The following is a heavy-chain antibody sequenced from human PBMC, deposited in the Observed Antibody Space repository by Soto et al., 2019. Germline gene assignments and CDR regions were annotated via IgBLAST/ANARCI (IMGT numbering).Heavy chain of an antibody. CDR1: GGSISSSSYY. Sequence: SETLSLTCTVSGGSISSSSYYWGWIRQPPGKGLEWIGSIYYSGSTYYNPSLKSRVTISVDTSKNQFSLKLSSVTAADTAVYYCASSLVAYIAVADTVNWFDPWGQGTLVTVS. V-gene: IGHV4-39*01. J-gene: IGHJ5*02. D-gene: IGHD6-19*01. CDR3: ASSLVAYIAVADTVNWFDP. CDR2: IYYSGST.